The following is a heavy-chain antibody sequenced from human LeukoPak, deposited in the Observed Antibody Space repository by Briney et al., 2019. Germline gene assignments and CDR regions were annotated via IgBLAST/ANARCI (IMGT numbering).Heavy chain of an antibody. CDR1: GFTFSSYA. J-gene: IGHJ3*02. CDR3: VKTRRRYSYGDAFDI. CDR2: ISSNGGST. Sequence: TGGSLRLSCAASGFTFSSYAMHWVRQAPGKGLECVSAISSNGGSTYYADSVKGRFTISRDNSKNTLYLQMSSLRAEDTAVYYCVKTRRRYSYGDAFDIWGQGTMVTVSS. D-gene: IGHD5-18*01. V-gene: IGHV3-64D*06.